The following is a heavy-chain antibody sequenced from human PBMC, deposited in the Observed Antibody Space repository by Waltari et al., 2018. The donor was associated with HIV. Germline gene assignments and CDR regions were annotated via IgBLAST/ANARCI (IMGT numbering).Heavy chain of an antibody. Sequence: VQLXXSGGGXVXPGXXXXLACAAXGXXFRNYXMHXXRQAPGKGLEGVAKIPHDXTXTXXAXXXXXXLTVSXXNXQXTVXLXXNRLRAXXTAVYYCVKDVQVVGXXXEFXRXXARSQYNAMDVWGQGTTVTVSS. CDR1: GXXFRNYX. CDR3: VKDVQVVGXXXEFXRXXARSQYNAMDV. V-gene: IGHV3-30*18. J-gene: IGHJ6*02. D-gene: IGHD2-15*01. CDR2: IPHDXTXT.